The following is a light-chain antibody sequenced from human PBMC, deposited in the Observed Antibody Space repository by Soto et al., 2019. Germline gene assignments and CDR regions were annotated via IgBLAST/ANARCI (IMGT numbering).Light chain of an antibody. CDR3: QSYDSSLSGSVV. Sequence: QSVLTQPPSVSGAPGQRVTISCTGTSSNIGAGSDVHWYQHLPGTAPKLLIYSNNNRPSGVPDRFSGSRSGTSASLAITGLQAEDEADYYCQSYDSSLSGSVVFGGGTKVTVL. CDR1: SSNIGAGSD. CDR2: SNN. V-gene: IGLV1-40*01. J-gene: IGLJ2*01.